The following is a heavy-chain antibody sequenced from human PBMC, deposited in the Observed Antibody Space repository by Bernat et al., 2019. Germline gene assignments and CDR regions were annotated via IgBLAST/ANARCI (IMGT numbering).Heavy chain of an antibody. J-gene: IGHJ6*02. D-gene: IGHD6-19*01. Sequence: QVQLVESGGGVVQPGRSLRLSCAASGFTFSSYGMHWVRQAPGKGLEWVAVIWYDGSNKYYADSVKGRFTISRDNSKNTLYLQMNSLRAEDTAVYYCARSREVAGTRGYHYYYGMDVWGQGTTVTVSS. V-gene: IGHV3-33*01. CDR1: GFTFSSYG. CDR3: ARSREVAGTRGYHYYYGMDV. CDR2: IWYDGSNK.